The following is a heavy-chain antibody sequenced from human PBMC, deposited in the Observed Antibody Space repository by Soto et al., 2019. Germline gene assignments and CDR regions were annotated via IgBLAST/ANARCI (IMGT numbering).Heavy chain of an antibody. D-gene: IGHD3-3*01. CDR1: GFTFSSYS. Sequence: GGSLRLSCAASGFTFSSYSMNWVRQAPGKGLEWVSYISSSSSTIYYADFVKGRFTVSRDNAKNSLYLQMNSLRDEDTAVYYCASKGLYDSPFRYFDYWGQGTLVTVSS. CDR3: ASKGLYDSPFRYFDY. V-gene: IGHV3-48*02. CDR2: ISSSSSTI. J-gene: IGHJ4*02.